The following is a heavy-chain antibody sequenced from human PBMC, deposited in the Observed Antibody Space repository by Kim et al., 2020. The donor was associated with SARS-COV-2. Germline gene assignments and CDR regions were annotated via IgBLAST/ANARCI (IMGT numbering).Heavy chain of an antibody. Sequence: GGSLRLSCAASGFTFSSYGMHWVRQAPGKGLEWVAVISYDGSNKYYADSVKGRFTISRDNSKNTLYLQMNSLRAEDTAVYYCVKDFLGIVGATGVVNWG. CDR3: VKDFLGIVGATGVVN. CDR1: GFTFSSYG. J-gene: IGHJ1*01. V-gene: IGHV3-30*18. CDR2: ISYDGSNK. D-gene: IGHD1-26*01.